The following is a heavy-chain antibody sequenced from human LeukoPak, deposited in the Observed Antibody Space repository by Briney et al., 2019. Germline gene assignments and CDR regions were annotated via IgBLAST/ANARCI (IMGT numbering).Heavy chain of an antibody. Sequence: SETLSLTCTVSGDSISSSNCYWGWIRQPPGKGLEWIGSIYHSGSTYYNPSLKSRVTISVDTSKNQFSLKLSSVTAADTAVYYCARDRLRLLWFGEIYDYWGQGTLVTVSS. CDR3: ARDRLRLLWFGEIYDY. J-gene: IGHJ4*02. CDR2: IYHSGST. D-gene: IGHD3-10*01. CDR1: GDSISSSNCY. V-gene: IGHV4-39*07.